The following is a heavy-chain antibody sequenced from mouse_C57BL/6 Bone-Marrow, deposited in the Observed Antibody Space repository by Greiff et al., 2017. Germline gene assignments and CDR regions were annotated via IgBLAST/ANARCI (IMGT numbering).Heavy chain of an antibody. J-gene: IGHJ2*01. CDR2: IDPSDSYT. V-gene: IGHV1-69*01. D-gene: IGHD2-1*01. CDR3: ARVIYYGSDY. Sequence: MPGPGLEWIGEIDPSDSYTNYNQKFKGKSTLTVDKSSSTAYMQHGSLTSEDSAVYCCARVIYYGSDYWGQGTTLTVSS.